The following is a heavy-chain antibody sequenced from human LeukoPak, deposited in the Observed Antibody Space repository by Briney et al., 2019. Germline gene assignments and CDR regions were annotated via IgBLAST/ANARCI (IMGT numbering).Heavy chain of an antibody. J-gene: IGHJ4*02. Sequence: GGSLRLSCAASGFTFSSYAMSWVRQAPGKGLEWVSAISGSGGSTYYADSVKGRFTISRDNSKNTLYLQTNSLRAEDTAVYYCAKSPNYYDSSGIFDYWGQGTLVTVSS. CDR2: ISGSGGST. D-gene: IGHD3-22*01. CDR3: AKSPNYYDSSGIFDY. V-gene: IGHV3-23*01. CDR1: GFTFSSYA.